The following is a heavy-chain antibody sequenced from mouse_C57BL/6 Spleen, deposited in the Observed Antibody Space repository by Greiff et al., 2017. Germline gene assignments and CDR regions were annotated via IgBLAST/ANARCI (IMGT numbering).Heavy chain of an antibody. CDR1: GYAFSSYW. CDR3: ASFTTVVGAMDY. D-gene: IGHD1-1*01. V-gene: IGHV1-80*01. Sequence: VQRVESGAELVKPGASVKISCKASGYAFSSYWMNWVKQRPGKGLEWIGQIYPGDGDTNYNGKFKGKATLTADKSSSTAYMQLSSLTSEDSAVYFCASFTTVVGAMDYWGQGTSVTVSS. CDR2: IYPGDGDT. J-gene: IGHJ4*01.